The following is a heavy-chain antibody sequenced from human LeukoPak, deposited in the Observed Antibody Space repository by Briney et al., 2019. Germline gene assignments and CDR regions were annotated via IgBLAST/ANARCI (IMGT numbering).Heavy chain of an antibody. V-gene: IGHV4-34*01. J-gene: IGHJ4*02. CDR1: GGSFSGYY. CDR2: INYSGTI. Sequence: SGTLSLTCTVYGGSFSGYYWSWIRQPPGKGLEWIGEINYSGTINYSPSLKSRVTISVDTSKNQFSLKVSSVTAADTAVYYCARRKWFAEGEDYWGRGTLVTVSS. CDR3: ARRKWFAEGEDY. D-gene: IGHD3-10*01.